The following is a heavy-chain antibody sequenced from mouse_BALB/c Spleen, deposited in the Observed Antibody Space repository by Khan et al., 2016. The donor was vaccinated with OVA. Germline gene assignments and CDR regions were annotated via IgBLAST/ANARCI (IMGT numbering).Heavy chain of an antibody. Sequence: EVQLQESGPGLVKPSQSLSLTCTVTGYSITSEFAWNWIRQFPGNKLEWMGYISYSGYTRYNPSLKSLISITRDTSRNQFFLQLNSVTTEDTATYYCARKDYYDYDPFPYWGQGTLVTVSA. CDR3: ARKDYYDYDPFPY. J-gene: IGHJ3*01. D-gene: IGHD2-4*01. CDR1: GYSITSEFA. V-gene: IGHV3-2*02. CDR2: ISYSGYT.